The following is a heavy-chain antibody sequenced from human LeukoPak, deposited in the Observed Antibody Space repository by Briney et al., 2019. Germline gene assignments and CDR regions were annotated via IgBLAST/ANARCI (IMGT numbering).Heavy chain of an antibody. D-gene: IGHD3/OR15-3a*01. CDR1: GFTFSSYW. V-gene: IGHV3-74*01. J-gene: IGHJ4*02. CDR3: ATTGTDYYFDY. Sequence: GGSLRLSCAASGFTFSSYWMHWVRQAPGKGLVWVSHIKSDGSSTNYADSVKGRFTISRDNAKSTLYLQMDSLRAEDTAVYYCATTGTDYYFDYWGQGMLVPASS. CDR2: IKSDGSST.